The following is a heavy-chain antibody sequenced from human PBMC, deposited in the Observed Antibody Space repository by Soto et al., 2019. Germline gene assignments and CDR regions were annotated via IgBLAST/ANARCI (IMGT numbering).Heavy chain of an antibody. D-gene: IGHD4-17*01. CDR2: ISGNGGST. V-gene: IGHV3-23*01. J-gene: IGHJ4*02. CDR1: GFTFGNFA. CDR3: AKTRATVTTRVFDY. Sequence: EVQLLESGGGLVQPGGSLRLSCAASGFTFGNFAMSWVRQAPGKGLQWVSAISGNGGSTYYPDSVKGRFTISRDNSKNTLYLQLSSLRAEDTAIYYCAKTRATVTTRVFDYWGQGTLVTVSS.